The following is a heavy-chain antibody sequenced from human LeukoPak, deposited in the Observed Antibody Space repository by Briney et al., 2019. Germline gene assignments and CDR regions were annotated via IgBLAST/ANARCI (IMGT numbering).Heavy chain of an antibody. D-gene: IGHD1-26*01. J-gene: IGHJ3*02. V-gene: IGHV4-34*01. CDR2: INHSGST. CDR3: AISGNYFSRDAFDI. Sequence: SETLTLTCAVYGGSFSGYYWSWIRQPPGKGLEWIGEINHSGSTNYNPSLKSRVTISGDTSKHHFSLELRSVTAADTAVYYCAISGNYFSRDAFDIWGQGTMVTVSS. CDR1: GGSFSGYY.